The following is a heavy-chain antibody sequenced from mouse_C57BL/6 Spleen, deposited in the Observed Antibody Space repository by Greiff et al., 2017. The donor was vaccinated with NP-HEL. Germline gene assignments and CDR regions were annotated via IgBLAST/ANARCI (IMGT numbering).Heavy chain of an antibody. CDR2: INPGSGGT. Sequence: QVQLKESGAELVRPGTSVKVSCKASGYAFTNYLIEWVKQRPGQGLEWIGVINPGSGGTNYNEKFKGKATLTADKSSSTAYMQLSSLTSEDSAVYFCARSDYGFDYWGQGTTLTVSS. V-gene: IGHV1-54*01. J-gene: IGHJ2*01. CDR3: ARSDYGFDY. D-gene: IGHD2-4*01. CDR1: GYAFTNYL.